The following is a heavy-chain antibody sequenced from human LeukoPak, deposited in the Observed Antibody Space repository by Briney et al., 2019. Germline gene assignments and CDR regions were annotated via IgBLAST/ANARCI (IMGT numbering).Heavy chain of an antibody. Sequence: TGGSLRLSCAASGFTFSSYAMSWVRQAPGKGLEWVSAISGSGGSTYYADSVKGRFTISRDNSKNTLYLQMNSLRAEDTAVYYCAKIPYSSSWYGGRQFDPWGQGTLVTVSS. CDR2: ISGSGGST. J-gene: IGHJ5*02. D-gene: IGHD6-13*01. V-gene: IGHV3-23*01. CDR1: GFTFSSYA. CDR3: AKIPYSSSWYGGRQFDP.